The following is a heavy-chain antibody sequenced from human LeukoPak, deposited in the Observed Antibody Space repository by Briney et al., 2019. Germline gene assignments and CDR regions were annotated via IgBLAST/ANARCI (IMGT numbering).Heavy chain of an antibody. CDR1: GFTFSSYA. CDR3: ATLRAAAGTHDAFDI. D-gene: IGHD6-13*01. J-gene: IGHJ3*02. V-gene: IGHV3-30*04. CDR2: ISYDGSNK. Sequence: GGSLRLSCAASGFTFSSYAMHWVRQAPGKGLEWVAVISYDGSNKYYADSVKGRFTISRDNSKNTLCLQMNSLRAEDTAVYYCATLRAAAGTHDAFDIWGQGTMVTVSS.